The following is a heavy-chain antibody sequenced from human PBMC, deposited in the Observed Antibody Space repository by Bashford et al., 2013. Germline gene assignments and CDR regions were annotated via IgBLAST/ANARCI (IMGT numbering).Heavy chain of an antibody. CDR3: AKDLRRQQLVLELDS. Sequence: GGSLRLSCAASGFTFSNYAMTWVRQAPGKGLEWVATILHNGRNTYYAHSVKGRFTISRDSSKNTLFLQMNSLRGEDTAIYYCAKDLRRQQLVLELDSWGQGTLVTVSS. CDR1: GFTFSNYA. CDR2: ILHNGRNT. J-gene: IGHJ4*02. V-gene: IGHV3-23*01. D-gene: IGHD6-13*01.